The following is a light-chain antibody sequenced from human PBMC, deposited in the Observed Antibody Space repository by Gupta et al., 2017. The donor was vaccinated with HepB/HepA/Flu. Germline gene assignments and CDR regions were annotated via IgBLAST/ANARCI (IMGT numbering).Light chain of an antibody. Sequence: DIVMTQSPASLAVSLGERATINCKSRQSVLYSSDNNNYLSWYQQKPGQPPKLLIYWASAREYGVPDRFSASGSGTDFTLTISSLQAEDVAVYYCQQYHTIPWTFGQGTKVEIK. J-gene: IGKJ1*01. CDR2: WAS. CDR1: QSVLYSSDNNNY. CDR3: QQYHTIPWT. V-gene: IGKV4-1*01.